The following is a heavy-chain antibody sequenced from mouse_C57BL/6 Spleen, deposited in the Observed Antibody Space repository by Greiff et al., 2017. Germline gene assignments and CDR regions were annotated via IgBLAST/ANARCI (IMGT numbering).Heavy chain of an antibody. CDR3: AANGATTVDY. CDR1: GYAFRSSW. Sequence: VKLQESGPELVKPGASVKISCKASGYAFRSSWMNWVKQRPGKGLEWIGRIYPGDGDTNYNGKFKGKATLTADKSSSTAYMQLSSLTSEDSAVYFCAANGATTVDYWGQGTTLTVSS. V-gene: IGHV1-82*01. CDR2: IYPGDGDT. J-gene: IGHJ2*01. D-gene: IGHD1-1*01.